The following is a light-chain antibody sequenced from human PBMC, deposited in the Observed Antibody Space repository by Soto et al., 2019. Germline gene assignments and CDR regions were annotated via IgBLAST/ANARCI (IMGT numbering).Light chain of an antibody. V-gene: IGKV3-15*01. Sequence: EIVMTQSPATLSVSPGERATLSCRASQDVGSKLAWYQQKPGQAPRLLIYGATTRATGIPARFSGSGSGTQFTLTISSLQYADVAVYYCQQRNDSPPWTFGQGTKVEI. CDR3: QQRNDSPPWT. CDR1: QDVGSK. J-gene: IGKJ1*01. CDR2: GAT.